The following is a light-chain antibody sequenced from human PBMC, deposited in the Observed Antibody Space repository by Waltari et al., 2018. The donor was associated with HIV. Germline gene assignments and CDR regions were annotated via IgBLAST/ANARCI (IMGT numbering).Light chain of an antibody. J-gene: IGLJ2*01. V-gene: IGLV1-47*01. CDR1: SSNIGSNS. CDR3: AAWDTSLSGSVV. Sequence: QSVLTQPPSASGTPGQRVTISCSGSSSNIGSNSVYWYHQLPGTAPKLLIYRNSQRPSGAPGRFSGSQSGTSASLAISGLRSEDEADYYCAAWDTSLSGSVVFGGGTKLTVL. CDR2: RNS.